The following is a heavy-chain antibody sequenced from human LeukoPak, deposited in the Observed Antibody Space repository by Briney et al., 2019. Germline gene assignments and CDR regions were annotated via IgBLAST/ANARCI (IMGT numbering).Heavy chain of an antibody. CDR2: ISGSGGST. CDR1: GFTFSSYA. J-gene: IGHJ5*02. V-gene: IGHV3-23*01. Sequence: PGGSLRLSCAASGFTFSSYAMSWVRQAPGKGLEWVSAISGSGGSTYYADSVKGRFTISRDNSKNTLYLQMNSLRAEDTAVYYCASYDSSGYYNWFDPWGQGTLVTVSS. D-gene: IGHD3-22*01. CDR3: ASYDSSGYYNWFDP.